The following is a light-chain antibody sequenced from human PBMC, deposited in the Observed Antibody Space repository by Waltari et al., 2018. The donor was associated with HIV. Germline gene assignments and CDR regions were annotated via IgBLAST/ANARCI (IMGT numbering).Light chain of an antibody. Sequence: VLLTQSPRSLPVTRGQPASISCRSNQSLVYTDAHTYLHWFYQRPGQSPRRLIYKVSNRDSGVPDRFSGSGSGTDFTLTISGVEADDVGIYYCMQGTHWPSYSFGQGTKLEI. V-gene: IGKV2-30*01. CDR2: KVS. J-gene: IGKJ2*03. CDR3: MQGTHWPSYS. CDR1: QSLVYTDAHTY.